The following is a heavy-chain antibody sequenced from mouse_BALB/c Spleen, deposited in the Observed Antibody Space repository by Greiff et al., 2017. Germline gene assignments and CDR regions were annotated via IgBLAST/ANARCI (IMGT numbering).Heavy chain of an antibody. Sequence: EVHLVESGPGLVKPSQSLSLTCSVTGYSITSGYYWNWIRQFPGNKLEWMGYISYDGSNNYNPSLKNRISITRDTSKNQFFLKLNSVTTEDTATYYCTRGNYRYSYWYFDVWGAGTTVTVSS. J-gene: IGHJ1*01. CDR1: GYSITSGYY. V-gene: IGHV3-6*02. D-gene: IGHD2-14*01. CDR3: TRGNYRYSYWYFDV. CDR2: ISYDGSN.